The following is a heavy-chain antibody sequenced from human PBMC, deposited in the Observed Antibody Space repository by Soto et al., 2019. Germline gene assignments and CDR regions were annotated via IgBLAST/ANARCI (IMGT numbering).Heavy chain of an antibody. V-gene: IGHV3-74*01. D-gene: IGHD4-17*01. J-gene: IGHJ4*02. CDR2: ITSDGSDT. Sequence: EVQLVESGGGLVQPGGSLRLSCAASGFTFSSYWMHWVRQAPGKGLVWVSRITSDGSDTSYADSVKGRFTISRDNAKNTLYLQMSSLRAEDTAVYYCVRVAYGDLGGWGQGTLVTVSS. CDR1: GFTFSSYW. CDR3: VRVAYGDLGG.